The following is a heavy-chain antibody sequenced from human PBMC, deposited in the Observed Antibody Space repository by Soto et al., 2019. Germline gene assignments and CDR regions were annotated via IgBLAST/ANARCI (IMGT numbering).Heavy chain of an antibody. CDR2: INAGNGNT. D-gene: IGHD2-2*01. Sequence: ASVKVSCKACGDTFTSYAMHWVRQAPGQRLEWMGWINAGNGNTKYSQKFQGRVTMTTDTSTSTAYMELRSLRSDDTAVYYCAREGYCISTSCYASALDYWGQGTLVTAPQ. J-gene: IGHJ4*02. V-gene: IGHV1-3*01. CDR1: GDTFTSYA. CDR3: AREGYCISTSCYASALDY.